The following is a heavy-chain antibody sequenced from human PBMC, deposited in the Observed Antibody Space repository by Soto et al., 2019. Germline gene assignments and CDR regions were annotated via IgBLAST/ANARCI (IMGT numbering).Heavy chain of an antibody. CDR3: ARGGDDFWSGELYYYYMDV. CDR1: GYTFTSYD. D-gene: IGHD3-3*01. J-gene: IGHJ6*03. Sequence: GASVKVSRKASGYTFTSYDINWVRQATGQGVEWMGWMNPNSGNTGYAQKFQGRVTMTRNTSISTAYMELSSLRSEDTAVYYCARGGDDFWSGELYYYYMDVWGKGTTVTVSS. CDR2: MNPNSGNT. V-gene: IGHV1-8*01.